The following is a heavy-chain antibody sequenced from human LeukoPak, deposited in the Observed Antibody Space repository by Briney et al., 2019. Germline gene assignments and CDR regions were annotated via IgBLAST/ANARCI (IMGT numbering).Heavy chain of an antibody. Sequence: GGSLRLSCAASGFTFSSYTMNWVRQAPGKGLEWVSSISSSSSYIYYADSVKGRFTISRDNAKNSLYLQMNSLRAEDTAVYYCARDTKPRAVEKATDHDAFDIWGQGTMVTVSS. J-gene: IGHJ3*02. D-gene: IGHD5-24*01. CDR1: GFTFSSYT. V-gene: IGHV3-21*01. CDR3: ARDTKPRAVEKATDHDAFDI. CDR2: ISSSSSYI.